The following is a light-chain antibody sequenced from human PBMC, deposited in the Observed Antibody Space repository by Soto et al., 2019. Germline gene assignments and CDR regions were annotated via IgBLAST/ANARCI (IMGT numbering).Light chain of an antibody. CDR3: SSYTSSSTLV. J-gene: IGLJ1*01. V-gene: IGLV2-14*01. CDR2: EVS. Sequence: QPVLNQPASVSGSPGQSITISCTGTSSDVGGYNYVSWYQQHPGKAPKLMIYEVSYRPSGVSDRFSGSKSGNTASLTISGLQAEDEADYYCSSYTSSSTLVFGTGTKLTVL. CDR1: SSDVGGYNY.